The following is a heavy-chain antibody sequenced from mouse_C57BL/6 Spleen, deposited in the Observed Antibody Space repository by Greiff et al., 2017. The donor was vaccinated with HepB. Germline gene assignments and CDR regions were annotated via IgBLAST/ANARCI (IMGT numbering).Heavy chain of an antibody. CDR1: GYTFTSYW. J-gene: IGHJ4*01. CDR3: ARDGYYEDYYAMDY. V-gene: IGHV1-72*01. D-gene: IGHD2-3*01. Sequence: QVQLQQPGAELVKPGASVKLSCKASGYTFTSYWMHWVKQRPGRGLEWIGRIDPNSGGTKYNEKFKSKATLTVDKPSSTAYIQLSSLTSEDSAVYYCARDGYYEDYYAMDYWGQGTSVTVSS. CDR2: IDPNSGGT.